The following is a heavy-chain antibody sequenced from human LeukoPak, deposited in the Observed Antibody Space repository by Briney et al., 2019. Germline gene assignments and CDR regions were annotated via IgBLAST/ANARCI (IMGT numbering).Heavy chain of an antibody. CDR3: ARVGPDYGDYYYYYYYMDV. CDR2: IYYSGST. Sequence: SETLSLTCTVSGGSISSYYWSWIRQPPGKGLEWIGYIYYSGSTNYNPSLKSRVTISGDTSKNQFSLKLSSVTAADTAVYYCARVGPDYGDYYYYYYYMDVWGKGTTVTVSS. CDR1: GGSISSYY. D-gene: IGHD4-17*01. V-gene: IGHV4-59*01. J-gene: IGHJ6*03.